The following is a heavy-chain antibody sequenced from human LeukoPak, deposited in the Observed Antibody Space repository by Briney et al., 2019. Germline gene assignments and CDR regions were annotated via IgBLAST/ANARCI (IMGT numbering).Heavy chain of an antibody. CDR2: IYYSGST. Sequence: SETLSLTCTVSGGSISGSSYYWGWIRQHPGKGLEWIGYIYYSGSTYYNPSLKSRVTISVDTSKNQFSLKLSSVTAADTAVYYCARRTYSSGWQRFDYWGQGTLVTVSS. CDR3: ARRTYSSGWQRFDY. V-gene: IGHV4-31*03. D-gene: IGHD6-19*01. CDR1: GGSISGSSYY. J-gene: IGHJ4*02.